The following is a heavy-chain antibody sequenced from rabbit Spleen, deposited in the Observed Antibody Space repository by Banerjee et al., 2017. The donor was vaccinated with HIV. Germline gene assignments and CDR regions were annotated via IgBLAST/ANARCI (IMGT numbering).Heavy chain of an antibody. CDR3: ARDLHYGSV. D-gene: IGHD5-1*01. Sequence: QEQLVESGGDLVKPEGSLTLTCTASGFTFSTYWMCWVRQAPGKGLEWIGCIYTGDGDTYYATWARGRFTISKTSSTTVTLQMTSLTAADTATYFCARDLHYGSVWGPGTLVTVS. J-gene: IGHJ6*01. V-gene: IGHV1S45*01. CDR2: IYTGDGDT. CDR1: GFTFSTYW.